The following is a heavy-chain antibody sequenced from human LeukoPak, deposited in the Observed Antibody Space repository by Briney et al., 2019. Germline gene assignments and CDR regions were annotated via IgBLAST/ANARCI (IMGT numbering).Heavy chain of an antibody. CDR1: GYTFTCYY. J-gene: IGHJ3*02. CDR2: INPNSGGT. V-gene: IGHV1-2*02. Sequence: ASVKVSCKASGYTFTCYYMNWVRQAPGQGLEWMGWINPNSGGTNYAQKFQGRVTMTRDTSISTAYMELSRLRSDDTAVYYCAREIGYCGGDCYSSADAFDIWGQGTMVTVSS. CDR3: AREIGYCGGDCYSSADAFDI. D-gene: IGHD2-21*01.